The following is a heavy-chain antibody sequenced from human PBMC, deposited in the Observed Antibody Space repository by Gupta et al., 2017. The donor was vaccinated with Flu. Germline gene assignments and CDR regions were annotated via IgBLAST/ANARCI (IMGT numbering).Heavy chain of an antibody. J-gene: IGHJ4*02. CDR3: GTGMDRFEHDGF. V-gene: IGHV3-15*01. D-gene: IGHD2-2*03. CDR1: GFIFGSAW. CDR2: IKSKRDSETT. Sequence: SGFIFGSAWMNWVRQAPGKGLEWVGRIKSKRDSETTDYSAPVQGRFTISRDDSENTLYLQMNRVTTEDTAVDYCGTGMDRFEHDGFWGQGTLGTVST.